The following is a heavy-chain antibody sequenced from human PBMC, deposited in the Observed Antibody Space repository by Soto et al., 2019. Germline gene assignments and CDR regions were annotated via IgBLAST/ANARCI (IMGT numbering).Heavy chain of an antibody. CDR3: SRQATDFWSGKPQYYMDV. Sequence: AGGSLRLSCAASGFTFSDHYMDWVRQAPGKGLEWVGRIKNKANSFTTQYAASVKGRFTISRDDSKNSPFLQMNSLKSDDTAVYYCSRQATDFWSGKPQYYMDVWGKGTTVTVSS. CDR2: IKNKANSFTT. J-gene: IGHJ6*03. CDR1: GFTFSDHY. D-gene: IGHD3-3*01. V-gene: IGHV3-72*01.